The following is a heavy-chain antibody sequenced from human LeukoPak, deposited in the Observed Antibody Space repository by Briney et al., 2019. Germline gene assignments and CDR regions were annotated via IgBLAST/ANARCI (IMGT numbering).Heavy chain of an antibody. J-gene: IGHJ6*02. V-gene: IGHV3-33*01. CDR2: IWYDGSNK. CDR1: GFTFSSYG. Sequence: PGGSLRLSCAASGFTFSSYGMHWVRQAPGKGLEWVAVIWYDGSNKYYADSVKGRFTISRDNSKNTLYLQMNSLRAEDTAVYYCARGRRIFNYYYGMDVWGQGTTVTVSS. D-gene: IGHD2-15*01. CDR3: ARGRRIFNYYYGMDV.